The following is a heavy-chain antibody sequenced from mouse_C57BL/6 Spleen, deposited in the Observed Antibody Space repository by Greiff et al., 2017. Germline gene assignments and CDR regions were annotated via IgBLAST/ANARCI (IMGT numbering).Heavy chain of an antibody. V-gene: IGHV5-9-1*02. D-gene: IGHD4-1*01. CDR1: GFTFSSYA. Sequence: DVQLQESGEGLVKPGGSLKLSCAASGFTFSSYAMSWVRQTPEKRLEWVAYISSGGDYIYYADTVKGRFTISRDNARNTLYLQMSSLKSEDTAMYYCTREKLGDYYAMDYWGQGTSVTVSS. J-gene: IGHJ4*01. CDR3: TREKLGDYYAMDY. CDR2: ISSGGDYI.